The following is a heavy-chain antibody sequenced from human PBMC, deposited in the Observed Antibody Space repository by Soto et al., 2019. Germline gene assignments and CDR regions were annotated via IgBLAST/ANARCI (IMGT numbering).Heavy chain of an antibody. CDR2: IYYSGST. CDR1: GGSVTSGTYY. J-gene: IGHJ3*02. CDR3: ASANAGAFNI. V-gene: IGHV4-61*01. Sequence: QVQLQESGPGLVKPSETLSLTCTVSGGSVTSGTYYWSWIRQPPGKGLEYIGYIYYSGSTNYNPSLNSRVTISVDTPKNQFSLKLSSATAADTALYYCASANAGAFNIWGQETMVTVSS.